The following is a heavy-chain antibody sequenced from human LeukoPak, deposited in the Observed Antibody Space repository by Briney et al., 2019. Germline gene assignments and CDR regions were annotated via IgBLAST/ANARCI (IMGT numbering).Heavy chain of an antibody. CDR3: AKGRGAFDI. CDR1: GFTFSSYD. D-gene: IGHD3-10*01. Sequence: PGGSLRLSCVASGFTFSSYDMLGVRQAPGKGLDWVAVISNVGSNKYYADSVQGRFTISRDNSKNTLYLQMNSLRGEDTAVYYCAKGRGAFDIWGQGTMVTDSS. CDR2: ISNVGSNK. V-gene: IGHV3-30*18. J-gene: IGHJ3*02.